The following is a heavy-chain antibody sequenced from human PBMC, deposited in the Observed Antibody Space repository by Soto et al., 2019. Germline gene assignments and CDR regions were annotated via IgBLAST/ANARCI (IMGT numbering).Heavy chain of an antibody. J-gene: IGHJ6*02. CDR3: ARGCSYHYYSRCLGPYGMDV. Sequence: SETLSLTCTFSGFSISSSSYYWGWIRQPPGKGLEWIGSIYYSGSTNYNPSLKSRVTISVDTSKNQFSLKLSSVTAADTAVYYCARGCSYHYYSRCLGPYGMDVWGQGTTVTVSS. D-gene: IGHD3-22*01. CDR1: GFSISSSSYY. CDR2: IYYSGST. V-gene: IGHV4-39*07.